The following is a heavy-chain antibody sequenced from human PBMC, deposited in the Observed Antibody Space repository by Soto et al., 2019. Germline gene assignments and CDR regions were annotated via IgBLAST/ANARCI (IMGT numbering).Heavy chain of an antibody. J-gene: IGHJ5*02. CDR3: VRSGTARLLRHSWFDT. V-gene: IGHV3-21*01. CDR1: GFTFNTYD. CDR2: ITTSSAYI. Sequence: EVQLVESGGGLVKPGGSLRLSFAAPGFTFNTYDMNWVRQAPGKGLEWVSSITTSSAYIYYADSLKGRITISRDNAKNSLFLQMNSLRAEDTAVYYCVRSGTARLLRHSWFDTWGQGTLVTVSS. D-gene: IGHD2-21*01.